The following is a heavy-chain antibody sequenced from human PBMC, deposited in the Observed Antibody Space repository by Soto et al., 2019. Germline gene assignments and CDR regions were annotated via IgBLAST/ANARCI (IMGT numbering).Heavy chain of an antibody. CDR2: IYYSGST. V-gene: IGHV4-59*08. Sequence: SETLSLTCTVSDGSISSYYWSWIRQPPGKGLEWIGYIYYSGSTNYNPSLKSRVTISVDTSKNQFSLKLSSVTAADTAVYYCARRGFYGDYFDYWGPGTLVTVSS. CDR1: DGSISSYY. J-gene: IGHJ4*02. D-gene: IGHD4-17*01. CDR3: ARRGFYGDYFDY.